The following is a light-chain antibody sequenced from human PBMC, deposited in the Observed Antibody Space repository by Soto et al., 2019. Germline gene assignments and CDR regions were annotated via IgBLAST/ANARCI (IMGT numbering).Light chain of an antibody. V-gene: IGLV2-14*03. CDR3: SSYSSSSTLV. CDR1: SSDVGGYNY. J-gene: IGLJ2*01. CDR2: DVS. Sequence: QSALTQPASVSGSPGQSITISCTGTSSDVGGYNYVSWFQQHPGKVLKLIIYDVSNRPSGVSNRFSGSKSANTAALTISGLQAEDEADYYCSSYSSSSTLVFGGGTKLTVL.